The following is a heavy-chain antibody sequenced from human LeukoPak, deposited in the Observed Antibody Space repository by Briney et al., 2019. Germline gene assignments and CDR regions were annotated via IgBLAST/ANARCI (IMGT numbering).Heavy chain of an antibody. CDR3: ALVEAAAGSSIDY. D-gene: IGHD6-13*01. Sequence: GRSLSPSCAAAAFIFDNVGLVWVRQGPGEGLEWVSGISWNSSSIGYADSVKVRFTISSKNATNSLYLQMNTLRAEDTALYYCALVEAAAGSSIDYGGQGTLVTVYS. CDR2: ISWNSSSI. V-gene: IGHV3-9*01. CDR1: AFIFDNVG. J-gene: IGHJ4*02.